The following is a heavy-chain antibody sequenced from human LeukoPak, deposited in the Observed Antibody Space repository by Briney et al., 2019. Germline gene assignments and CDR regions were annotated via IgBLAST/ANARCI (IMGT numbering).Heavy chain of an antibody. CDR3: ATGRSWYDY. CDR1: GYTFTSYD. Sequence: ASVKVSCKASGYTFTSYDLNWVRQATGQGLEWMGWMNPNSGNTGYAQKFQGRVTMTRDTSINTAYMELSSLRSDDTAVYYCATGRSWYDYWGQGTLVTVSS. V-gene: IGHV1-8*01. D-gene: IGHD6-13*01. J-gene: IGHJ4*02. CDR2: MNPNSGNT.